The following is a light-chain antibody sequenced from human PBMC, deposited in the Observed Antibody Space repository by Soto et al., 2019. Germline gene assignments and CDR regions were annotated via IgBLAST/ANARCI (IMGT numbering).Light chain of an antibody. J-gene: IGKJ4*02. CDR1: QSLTTT. CDR2: DAS. Sequence: SAGTLALSPGERATLSCRASQSLTTTLAWYQQKPGQAPRLVMYDASSRATGFPARFSGSGSGTEFSLTISSLEPEDSAVYYCQQRSPWPRTFGGGTKVDIK. CDR3: QQRSPWPRT. V-gene: IGKV3-11*01.